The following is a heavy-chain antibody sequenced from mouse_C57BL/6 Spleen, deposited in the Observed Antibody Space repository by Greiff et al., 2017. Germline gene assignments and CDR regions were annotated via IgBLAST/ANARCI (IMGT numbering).Heavy chain of an antibody. Sequence: QVQLKESGPGLVQPSPSLSITCTVSGFSLTSYGVHWVRQSPGKGLEWLGVIWRGGSTDYNAAYITRLSISKDNSKSQVFFKMNSLQADDTAIYYCARNNDYRYYFDDWGQGTTLTVSS. D-gene: IGHD2-4*01. CDR1: GFSLTSYG. CDR2: IWRGGST. J-gene: IGHJ2*01. V-gene: IGHV2-2*01. CDR3: ARNNDYRYYFDD.